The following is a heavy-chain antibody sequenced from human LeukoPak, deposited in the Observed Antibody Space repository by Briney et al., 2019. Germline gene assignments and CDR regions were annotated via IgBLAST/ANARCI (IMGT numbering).Heavy chain of an antibody. CDR1: GFTLSNYA. D-gene: IGHD1-14*01. V-gene: IGHV3-23*01. CDR3: AKPARTDYADY. J-gene: IGHJ4*02. CDR2: INGSGDKT. Sequence: GGTLRLSCAASGFTLSNYAMNWVRQAPGKGLEWVSSINGSGDKTYYADSVKGRFTISRDNSKNTLYLQMNSLRAEDTDVYYCAKPARTDYADYWGQGTLVTVSS.